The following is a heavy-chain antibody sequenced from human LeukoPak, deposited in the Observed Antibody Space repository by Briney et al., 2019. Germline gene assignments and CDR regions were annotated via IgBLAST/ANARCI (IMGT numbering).Heavy chain of an antibody. V-gene: IGHV3-74*01. J-gene: IGHJ6*02. CDR2: IYTDGTAT. CDR3: ARGYSYGLDV. Sequence: PGGSLRLSCAASGFTFSGYPMPWVRQAPGKGLVWISRIYTDGTATNYADSVKGRFTISRDNAKNTLYVQMNSLRVEDTAVYYCARGYSYGLDVWGRGTTVTVSS. CDR1: GFTFSGYP.